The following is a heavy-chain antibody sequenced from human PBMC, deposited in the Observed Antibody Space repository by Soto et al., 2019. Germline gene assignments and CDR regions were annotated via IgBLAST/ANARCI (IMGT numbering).Heavy chain of an antibody. D-gene: IGHD5-12*01. J-gene: IGHJ6*02. CDR1: GGSISSSSYY. CDR3: ARLGGYDFGPFYGMDV. CDR2: IYYSGST. Sequence: SETLSLTCTVSGGSISSSSYYWGWIRQPPGKGLEWIGSIYYSGSTYYNPSLKSRVTISVDTSKNQFSLKLSSVTAADTAVYYCARLGGYDFGPFYGMDVWGQGTTVTVSS. V-gene: IGHV4-39*01.